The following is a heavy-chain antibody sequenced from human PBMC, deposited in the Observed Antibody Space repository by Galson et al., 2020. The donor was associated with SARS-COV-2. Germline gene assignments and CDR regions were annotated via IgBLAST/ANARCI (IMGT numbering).Heavy chain of an antibody. Sequence: ASETLSLTCAVSGGSISSGGYSWSWIRQPPGKGLEWIGYIYHSGSTYYNPSLKSRVTISVARSKNQFSLKLSSVTAADTAVYYCARGARIVGAIDAFDIGGQGTMVTVSS. V-gene: IGHV4-30-2*01. D-gene: IGHD1-26*01. CDR3: ARGARIVGAIDAFDI. CDR1: GGSISSGGYS. J-gene: IGHJ3*02. CDR2: IYHSGST.